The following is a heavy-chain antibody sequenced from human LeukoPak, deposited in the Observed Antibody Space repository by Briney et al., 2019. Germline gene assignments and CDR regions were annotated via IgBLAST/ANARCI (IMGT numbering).Heavy chain of an antibody. CDR3: AYRRYTTATASNDVSQSVDY. CDR1: GYTFTSYY. Sequence: ASVKVSCKASGYTFTSYYMHWVRQAPGQGLEWMGIINPSGGSTSYAQKFQGRVTMTRDTSTSTVYMELSSLRSKDTAVYYCAYRRYTTATASNDVSQSVDYWGQGTLVTVSS. V-gene: IGHV1-46*01. J-gene: IGHJ4*02. CDR2: INPSGGST. D-gene: IGHD4-17*01.